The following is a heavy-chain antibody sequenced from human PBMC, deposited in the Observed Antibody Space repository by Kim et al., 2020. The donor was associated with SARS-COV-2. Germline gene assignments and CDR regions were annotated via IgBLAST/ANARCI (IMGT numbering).Heavy chain of an antibody. CDR1: GLTFSSYN. D-gene: IGHD6-19*01. CDR3: ARDRFSSGWYWPFDY. J-gene: IGHJ4*02. V-gene: IGHV3-21*01. Sequence: GGSLRLSCAASGLTFSSYNMNWVRQAPGKGLEWVSCITSDSSYIYYAESVRGRFTVSRDNAKNSVYLQMNNLRAEDTAVYYCARDRFSSGWYWPFDYWGQGTLVIVSS. CDR2: ITSDSSYI.